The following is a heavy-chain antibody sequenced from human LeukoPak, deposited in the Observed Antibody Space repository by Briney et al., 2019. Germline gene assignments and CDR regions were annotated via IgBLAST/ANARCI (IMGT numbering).Heavy chain of an antibody. CDR2: ISSSSTYI. J-gene: IGHJ4*02. D-gene: IGHD6-19*01. CDR3: AGGDSSGWYWYFDY. V-gene: IGHV3-21*01. Sequence: PGGSLRLSCVASGFTFSSFSMNWVRQAPGKGLEWVSSISSSSTYIYYADSVKGRFTISRDNAKNSLDLRMNSLRAEDTAVYYCAGGDSSGWYWYFDYWGQGILVTVSS. CDR1: GFTFSSFS.